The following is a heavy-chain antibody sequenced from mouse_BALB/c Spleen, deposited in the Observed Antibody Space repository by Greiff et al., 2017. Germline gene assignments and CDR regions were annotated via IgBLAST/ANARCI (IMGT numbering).Heavy chain of an antibody. Sequence: EVKLVESGGGLVQPGGSLKLSCAASGFTFSSYTMSWVRQTPEKRLEWVAYISNGGGSTYYTDTVKGRFTISRDNAKNTLYLHMNSLKSEDTAMYYCDRHTRLRDYAMDYWGQGTSVTVSA. V-gene: IGHV5-12-2*01. CDR2: ISNGGGST. D-gene: IGHD1-2*01. CDR3: DRHTRLRDYAMDY. J-gene: IGHJ4*01. CDR1: GFTFSSYT.